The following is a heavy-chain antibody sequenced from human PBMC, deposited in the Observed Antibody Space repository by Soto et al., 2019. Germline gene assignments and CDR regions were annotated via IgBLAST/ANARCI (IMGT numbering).Heavy chain of an antibody. V-gene: IGHV3-15*01. J-gene: IGHJ3*02. CDR3: TAGSCSGGRCHWDDAFDT. CDR2: IKSKSNGGTT. Sequence: EVQLVESGGGLVKPGGSLRLSCAVSGFTFSNAWMTWVRQAPGKGLEWVGRIKSKSNGGTTDYAAPVKGRFIISRDDSKHTVYLPMDSLKTEDTAVYYCTAGSCSGGRCHWDDAFDTWGQGTMVTVSS. D-gene: IGHD2-15*01. CDR1: GFTFSNAW.